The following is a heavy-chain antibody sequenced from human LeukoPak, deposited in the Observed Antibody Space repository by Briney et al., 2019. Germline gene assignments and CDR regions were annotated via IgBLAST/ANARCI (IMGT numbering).Heavy chain of an antibody. CDR2: MNPNSGNT. CDR1: GYTFTSYD. CDR3: ARAENFMVRGVIRY. V-gene: IGHV1-8*03. D-gene: IGHD3-10*01. Sequence: ASATVSCKASGYTFTSYDINWVRQAPGQGLEWMGWMNPNSGNTGYAQKFQGRVTITRNTSISTAYMELSSLRSEDTAVYYCARAENFMVRGVIRYWGQGTLVTVSS. J-gene: IGHJ4*02.